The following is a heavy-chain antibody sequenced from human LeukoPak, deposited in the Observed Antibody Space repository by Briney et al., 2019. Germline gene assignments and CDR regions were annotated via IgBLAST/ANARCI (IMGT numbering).Heavy chain of an antibody. V-gene: IGHV3-23*01. D-gene: IGHD1-1*01. J-gene: IGHJ5*02. CDR3: AKDPTTGTTPNWFDP. CDR2: ISGSGGST. CDR1: GFTFSHYA. Sequence: PGGSLRLSCAASGFTFSHYAMSWVRQAPGKGLEWVSAISGSGGSTYYADSVKGRFTISRDNSKNTLYLQMNSLRAEDTAVYYCAKDPTTGTTPNWFDPWGQGTLVTVSS.